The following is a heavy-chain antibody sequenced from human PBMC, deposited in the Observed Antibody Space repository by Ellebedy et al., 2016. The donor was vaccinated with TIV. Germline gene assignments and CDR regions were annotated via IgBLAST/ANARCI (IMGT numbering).Heavy chain of an antibody. D-gene: IGHD6-13*01. CDR2: IKQDGSEK. CDR1: GFTFSSYW. V-gene: IGHV3-7*03. CDR3: ARSGGSSWSYYYYGMDV. J-gene: IGHJ6*02. Sequence: GGSLRLSCAASGFTFSSYWMSWVRQAPGKGLEWVANIKQDGSEKYYVDSVKGRFTISRDNAKNSLYLQMNSLGAEDTAVYYCARSGGSSWSYYYYGMDVWGQGTTVTVSS.